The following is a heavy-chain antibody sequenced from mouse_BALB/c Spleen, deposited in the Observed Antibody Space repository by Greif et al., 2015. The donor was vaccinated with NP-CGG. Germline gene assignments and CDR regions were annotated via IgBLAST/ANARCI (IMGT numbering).Heavy chain of an antibody. CDR1: GYTFTSYW. CDR3: ARGGPRRGYYAMDY. CDR2: IDPSDSYT. Sequence: QVQLQQSGAELVEPGASVKLSCKASGYTFTSYWMHWVKQRPGQGLEWIGEIDPSDSYTNYNQKFKGKATLTVDKSSSTAYMQLSSLTSEDSAVYYCARGGPRRGYYAMDYWGQGTSVTVSS. V-gene: IGHV1-69*02. J-gene: IGHJ4*01.